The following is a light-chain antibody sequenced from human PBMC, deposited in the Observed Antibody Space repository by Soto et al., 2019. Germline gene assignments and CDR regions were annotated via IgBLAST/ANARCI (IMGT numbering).Light chain of an antibody. V-gene: IGLV2-14*01. J-gene: IGLJ2*01. CDR1: SSDVGGYKY. CDR3: NSYTSSSTRV. CDR2: EVN. Sequence: QSALTQPASVSGSPGQAITISCTGTSSDVGGYKYVSWYQQHPGKGPKLLIYEVNNRPSGVSNRFSGSKSGNTASLTISGLQAEDEADYYCNSYTSSSTRVFGGGTKLTVL.